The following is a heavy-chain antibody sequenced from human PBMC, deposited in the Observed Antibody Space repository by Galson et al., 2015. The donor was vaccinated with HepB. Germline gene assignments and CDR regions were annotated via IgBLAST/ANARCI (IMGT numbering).Heavy chain of an antibody. CDR1: GFTFSSYA. V-gene: IGHV3-23*01. CDR2: ISGSGGST. J-gene: IGHJ3*02. Sequence: SLRLSCAASGFTFSSYAMSWVRQAPGKGLEWVSAISGSGGSTYYADSVKGRFTISRDNSKNTLYLQMNSLRAEDTAVYYCAKREGYDIVTGPTDAFDIWGQGTMVTVSS. D-gene: IGHD3-9*01. CDR3: AKREGYDIVTGPTDAFDI.